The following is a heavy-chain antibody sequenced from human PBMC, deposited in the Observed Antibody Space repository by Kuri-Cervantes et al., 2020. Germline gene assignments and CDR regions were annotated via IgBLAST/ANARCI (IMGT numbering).Heavy chain of an antibody. CDR1: GGSISSGSYY. V-gene: IGHV4-30-4*01. CDR3: ASMTTGNFDY. CDR2: IYYSGST. J-gene: IGHJ4*02. D-gene: IGHD4-17*01. Sequence: SETLSLTCTVSGGSISSGSYYWSWVRQPPGKGLEWIGYIYYSGSTYYNPSLKSRVTISVDTSKNQFSLKLSSVTAADTAVYYCASMTTGNFDYWGQGTLVTVSS.